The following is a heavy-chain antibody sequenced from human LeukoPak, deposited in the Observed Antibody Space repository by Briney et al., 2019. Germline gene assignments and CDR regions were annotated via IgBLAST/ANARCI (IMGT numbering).Heavy chain of an antibody. D-gene: IGHD6-19*01. CDR2: ISSCSSYI. Sequence: GGSLRLSCAASGFTFSSYSMTWVRQAPGKGLEWVSSISSCSSYIYYADSVKGRFTISRDNAKNSLYLQMNSLRAEDTAVYYCAREIPGIAVAGIGYWGQGTLVTVSS. CDR1: GFTFSSYS. V-gene: IGHV3-21*01. J-gene: IGHJ4*02. CDR3: AREIPGIAVAGIGY.